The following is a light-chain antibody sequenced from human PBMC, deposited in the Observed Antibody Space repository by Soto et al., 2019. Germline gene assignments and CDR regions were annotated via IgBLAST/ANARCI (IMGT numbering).Light chain of an antibody. Sequence: DIVMTQSPLSLPVTPGEPASISCRSSQSLLHSNGYNYLDWYLQKPGQSPQLLIYLGSNRASGVSDRFSASGSGTDFTLKISRVEAEDAGIYYCMQDLQTPLTFGGGTKVEIK. CDR3: MQDLQTPLT. J-gene: IGKJ4*01. CDR1: QSLLHSNGYNY. CDR2: LGS. V-gene: IGKV2-28*01.